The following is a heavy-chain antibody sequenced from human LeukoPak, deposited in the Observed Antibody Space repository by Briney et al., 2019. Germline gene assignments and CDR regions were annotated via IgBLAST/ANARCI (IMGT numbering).Heavy chain of an antibody. J-gene: IGHJ4*02. CDR1: GYTFTSYD. CDR3: ARALRGYFDY. Sequence: ASVKVSCKASGYTFTSYDISWVRQATGQGLEWMGWMNPNSGNTGYAQKFQGRVAITRNTSISTAYMELSSLRSEDTAVYYCARALRGYFDYWGQGTLVTVSS. CDR2: MNPNSGNT. V-gene: IGHV1-8*03.